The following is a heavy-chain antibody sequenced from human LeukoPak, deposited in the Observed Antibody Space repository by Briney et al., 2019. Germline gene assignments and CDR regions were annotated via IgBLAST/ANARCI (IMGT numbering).Heavy chain of an antibody. CDR3: ARDRNWGKTSWYLDL. CDR2: IWYDGSDQ. D-gene: IGHD7-27*01. V-gene: IGHV3-33*01. CDR1: VFTFSRFG. Sequence: GGSLRLSCAASVFTFSRFGMHWVRQAPAKGLEWVAGIWYDGSDQRYADSVKGGFTVSSDNPKNMVYLQMSSLGGEDTAVYYCARDRNWGKTSWYLDLWGRGNLVTVSS. J-gene: IGHJ2*01.